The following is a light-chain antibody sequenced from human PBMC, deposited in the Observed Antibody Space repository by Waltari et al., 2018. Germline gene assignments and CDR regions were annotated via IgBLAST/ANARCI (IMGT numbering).Light chain of an antibody. J-gene: IGLJ2*01. V-gene: IGLV3-19*01. CDR3: HSRDSSGDVI. Sequence: SSELTQDPAVSVALGQTARITCQGDSLRIYYVSWFHQKPGQAPALVIYGKNNRPSWIPDRFSASSSGRTASLTIIGAQAEDEADYYCHSRDSSGDVIIGGGTKLTVV. CDR2: GKN. CDR1: SLRIYY.